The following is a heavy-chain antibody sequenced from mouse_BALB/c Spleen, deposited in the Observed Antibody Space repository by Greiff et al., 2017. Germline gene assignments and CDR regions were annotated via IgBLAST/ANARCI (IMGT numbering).Heavy chain of an antibody. CDR2: IDPSDCYT. J-gene: IGHJ2*01. CDR3: TRSGSPYFDY. V-gene: IGHV1-69*02. D-gene: IGHD1-1*01. Sequence: QVQLQQPGAELVKPGASVKLSCKASGYTFTSYWMHWVKQRPGQGLEWIGEIDPSDCYTNYNQKFKDKATLTVDKSSSTAYMQLSSPTSEDSAVYYCTRSGSPYFDYWGQGTTLTVSS. CDR1: GYTFTSYW.